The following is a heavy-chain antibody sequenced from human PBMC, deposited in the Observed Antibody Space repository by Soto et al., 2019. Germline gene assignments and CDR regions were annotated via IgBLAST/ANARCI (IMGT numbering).Heavy chain of an antibody. Sequence: QVQLVQSGAEVKKPGSSVKVSCKASRGTFSSYAISWVRQAPGQGLEWMGGIIPIFGTANYAQKFQGRVTITADESTSTAYMELSSLRSEDTAVYYCARVWRRYLREGHYYGMDVWGQGTTVTVSS. V-gene: IGHV1-69*12. CDR3: ARVWRRYLREGHYYGMDV. CDR1: RGTFSSYA. J-gene: IGHJ6*02. D-gene: IGHD1-1*01. CDR2: IIPIFGTA.